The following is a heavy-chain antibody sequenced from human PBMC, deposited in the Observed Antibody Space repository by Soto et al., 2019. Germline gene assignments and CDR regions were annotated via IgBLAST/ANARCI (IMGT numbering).Heavy chain of an antibody. J-gene: IGHJ5*02. V-gene: IGHV4-59*01. CDR3: ARFYYDFWSGYSTHNWFDP. CDR2: IYYSGST. D-gene: IGHD3-3*01. CDR1: GGSISSYY. Sequence: SETLSLTCTVSGGSISSYYWSWIRQPPGKGLEWIGYIYYSGSTNYNPSLKSRVTISVDTSKNQFSLKLSSVTAADTAVYYCARFYYDFWSGYSTHNWFDPWGQGTLVTVS.